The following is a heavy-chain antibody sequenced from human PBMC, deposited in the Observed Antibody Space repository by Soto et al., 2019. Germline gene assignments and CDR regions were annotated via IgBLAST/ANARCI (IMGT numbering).Heavy chain of an antibody. Sequence: QVQLVESGGGVVQPGRSLRLSCAASGFTFSSYGMHWVRQAPGKGLEWVATIWYDGTNKRYEDSLKGRFTISRDNSKNTLYLQMNSLRAEDTAMYYCARDEGGAEATRDYCDYWGQGILVTVSS. J-gene: IGHJ4*02. CDR2: IWYDGTNK. V-gene: IGHV3-33*01. D-gene: IGHD1-26*01. CDR1: GFTFSSYG. CDR3: ARDEGGAEATRDYCDY.